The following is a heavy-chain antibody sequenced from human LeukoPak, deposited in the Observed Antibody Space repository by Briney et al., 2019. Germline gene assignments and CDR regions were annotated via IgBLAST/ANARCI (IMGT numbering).Heavy chain of an antibody. Sequence: PGGSLRLSCAASEFTASNNYMNWVRQAPGKGLEWVSGIYSGGSTYYADSVKGRFTISRDNSKNPLHLQMNSLRAEDTAVYYCATGAYCSAGSCYPLFTYWGQGTLVTVSS. D-gene: IGHD2-15*01. J-gene: IGHJ4*02. CDR2: IYSGGST. CDR1: EFTASNNY. V-gene: IGHV3-66*01. CDR3: ATGAYCSAGSCYPLFTY.